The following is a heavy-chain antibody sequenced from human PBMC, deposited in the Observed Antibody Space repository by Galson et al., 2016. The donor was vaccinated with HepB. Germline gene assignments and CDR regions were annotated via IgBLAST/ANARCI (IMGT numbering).Heavy chain of an antibody. CDR3: TRGTLGTAASMAFDY. V-gene: IGHV4-4*02. CDR2: IYQTGTA. D-gene: IGHD1-7*01. J-gene: IGHJ4*02. CDR1: GGSISDNSW. Sequence: ETLSLTCAVSGGSISDNSWWTWVRQSPGEGLEWIGEIYQTGTAHYNPSFTSRATISVDKSKNQISLRLGSVTAADTAVYYCTRGTLGTAASMAFDYWGQGTLVSVSS.